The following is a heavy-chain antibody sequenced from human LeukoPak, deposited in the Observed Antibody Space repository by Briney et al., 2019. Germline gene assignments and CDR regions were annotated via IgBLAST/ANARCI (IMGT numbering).Heavy chain of an antibody. CDR3: ARDHGSGSYGLAHQQNWFDP. CDR2: INHSGST. CDR1: GGSFSGYY. J-gene: IGHJ5*02. D-gene: IGHD3-10*01. V-gene: IGHV4-34*01. Sequence: PSETLSLTCAVYGGSFSGYYWSWIRQPPGKGLEWIGEINHSGSTNYNPSLKSRVTISVDTSKNQFSLKLSSVTAADTAVYYCARDHGSGSYGLAHQQNWFDPWGQGTLVTVSS.